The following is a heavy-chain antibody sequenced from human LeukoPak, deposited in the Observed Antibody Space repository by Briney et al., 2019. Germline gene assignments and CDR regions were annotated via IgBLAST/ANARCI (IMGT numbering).Heavy chain of an antibody. CDR1: GFTFSSYW. CDR3: AKDSYPYSGSYGVCFDY. V-gene: IGHV3-74*01. Sequence: GGSLRLSCAASGFTFSSYWMHWVRQAPGKGLVWVSRINSDGSSTSYADSVKGRFTISRDNAKNTLYLQMNSLRAEDTAVYYCAKDSYPYSGSYGVCFDYWGQGTLVTVSS. CDR2: INSDGSST. J-gene: IGHJ4*02. D-gene: IGHD1-26*01.